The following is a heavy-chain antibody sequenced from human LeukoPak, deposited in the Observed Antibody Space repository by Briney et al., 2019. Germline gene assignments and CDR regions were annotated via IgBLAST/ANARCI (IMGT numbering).Heavy chain of an antibody. D-gene: IGHD3-16*01. J-gene: IGHJ3*02. CDR2: IDWDDDK. Sequence: SGPALVKPPQTLTLTCTFSGFSLSTSGMSMTWIRQPPGKALEWLARIDWDDDKYYSTSLKTRLTISKDTSKNQVVLTMTNMDPVDTATYYCARVRLGGGKPFDIWGQGTMVTVSS. V-gene: IGHV2-70*11. CDR1: GFSLSTSGMS. CDR3: ARVRLGGGKPFDI.